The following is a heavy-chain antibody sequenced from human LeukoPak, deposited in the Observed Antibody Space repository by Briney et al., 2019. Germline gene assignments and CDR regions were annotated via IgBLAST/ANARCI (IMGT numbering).Heavy chain of an antibody. D-gene: IGHD5-18*01. CDR1: GFTVSSNY. CDR3: ARASRVTVFDY. Sequence: GGSLRLSCAASGFTVSSNYMSWVRQAPGKGLEWVSVIYSGGSTYYADSVKGRFTISRDNSKNTLYLQMNSLRAEDTAVYYCARASRVTVFDYWGQGTLVTVSS. CDR2: IYSGGST. J-gene: IGHJ4*02. V-gene: IGHV3-66*01.